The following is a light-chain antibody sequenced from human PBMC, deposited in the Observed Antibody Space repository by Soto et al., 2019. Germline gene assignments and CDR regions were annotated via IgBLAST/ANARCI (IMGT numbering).Light chain of an antibody. Sequence: EVVLTQSPVTLSLSPGERATLSCRASQIFRGLLAWYQQKPGQAPRLLIYDASNRATGIPARFSGSGSGTDFTLTISSLEPEDFAVYYCQQRSNWPITFGQGTRLEIK. CDR1: QIFRGL. CDR2: DAS. V-gene: IGKV3-11*01. CDR3: QQRSNWPIT. J-gene: IGKJ5*01.